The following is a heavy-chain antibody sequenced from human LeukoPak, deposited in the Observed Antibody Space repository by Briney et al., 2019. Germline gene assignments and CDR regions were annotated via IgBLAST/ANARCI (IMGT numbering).Heavy chain of an antibody. CDR1: GFTFYDYG. J-gene: IGHJ3*02. Sequence: GGSLSLSWAASGFTFYDYGMHWVRQDPGKGLEWVAVISYDGSNKYYADSVKGRFTISRENSKNKLYLQMNSLRAEDTAVYYCAKGGLGYCSGGSCYDAFDIWGQGTMVTVSS. D-gene: IGHD2-15*01. V-gene: IGHV3-30*18. CDR2: ISYDGSNK. CDR3: AKGGLGYCSGGSCYDAFDI.